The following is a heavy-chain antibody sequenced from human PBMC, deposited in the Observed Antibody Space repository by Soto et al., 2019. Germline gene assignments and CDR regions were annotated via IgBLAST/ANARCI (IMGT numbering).Heavy chain of an antibody. CDR1: GGSISSSSFH. V-gene: IGHV4-39*01. J-gene: IGHJ5*02. D-gene: IGHD6-13*01. Sequence: QLQLQESGPGLVKPSETLSLTCTVSGGSISSSSFHWGWIRQPPGKGLEWIGSIYYSGSTYYSPSLKSRVTIAVDTSKNQFSLKLSSVTAADTSVYYCARRERAAGTDWWFDPWGQGTLVTVSS. CDR2: IYYSGST. CDR3: ARRERAAGTDWWFDP.